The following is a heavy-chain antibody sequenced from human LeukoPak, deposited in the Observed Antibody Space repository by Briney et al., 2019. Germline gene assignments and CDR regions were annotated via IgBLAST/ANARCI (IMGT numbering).Heavy chain of an antibody. Sequence: GGSLRLSCAASGFTFSSYGMHWVRQAPGKGLEWVAFIRYDGSNKYYADSVKGRFTISRDNSKNTLYLQMSSLRAEDTAVYYCAKDGIAAAKARGYFDYWGQGTLVTVSS. J-gene: IGHJ4*02. D-gene: IGHD6-13*01. CDR2: IRYDGSNK. CDR3: AKDGIAAAKARGYFDY. V-gene: IGHV3-30*02. CDR1: GFTFSSYG.